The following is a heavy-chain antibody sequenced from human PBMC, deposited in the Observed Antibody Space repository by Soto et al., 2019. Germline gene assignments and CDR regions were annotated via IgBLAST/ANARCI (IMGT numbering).Heavy chain of an antibody. V-gene: IGHV4-39*01. CDR2: ITT. CDR3: VRHRPYQAPDS. D-gene: IGHD3-16*01. CDR1: GGSISSSEYY. J-gene: IGHJ4*02. Sequence: QLQLQESGPGLVKPSETLSLTCTVSGGSISSSEYYWGWIRQPPGKGLEWIGSITTYYTPPLNSRVNISADTSKNQLSLKVTSVTAADTAMYYCVRHRPYQAPDSWGQGTLVTVSS.